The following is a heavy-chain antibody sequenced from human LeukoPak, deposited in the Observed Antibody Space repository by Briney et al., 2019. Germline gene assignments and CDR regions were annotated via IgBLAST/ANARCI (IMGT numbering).Heavy chain of an antibody. V-gene: IGHV3-33*01. D-gene: IGHD1-14*01. Sequence: GRSLRLSCAASGFTFSSYGMHWVRQAPGKGLEWVAVIWYDGSNKYYADSVKGRFTISRDNSKNTLHLQMNSLRAEDTAVYYCARSTNRSNDYWGQGTLVTVSS. J-gene: IGHJ4*02. CDR2: IWYDGSNK. CDR1: GFTFSSYG. CDR3: ARSTNRSNDY.